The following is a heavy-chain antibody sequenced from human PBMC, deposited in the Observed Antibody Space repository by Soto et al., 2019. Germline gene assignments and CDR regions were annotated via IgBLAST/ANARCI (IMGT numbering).Heavy chain of an antibody. V-gene: IGHV3-30*02. CDR2: IWYDGSNK. CDR1: GFTLSSYG. D-gene: IGHD2-21*02. J-gene: IGHJ6*02. CDR3: ANSLPDYYAPDYYYGMDV. Sequence: PGGSLRLSCAASGFTLSSYGMHWVRQAPGKGLEWVAVIWYDGSNKYYADSVKGRFTISRDNSKNTLYLQMNSLRAEDTAVYYCANSLPDYYAPDYYYGMDVWGQGTTVTVSS.